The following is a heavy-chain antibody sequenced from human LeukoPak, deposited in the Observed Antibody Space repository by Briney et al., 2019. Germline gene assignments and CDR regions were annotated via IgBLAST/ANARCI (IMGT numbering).Heavy chain of an antibody. CDR3: AHRLRFRSRDYFDY. Sequence: SGPTLVNPTPTLTLTCTFSGFSLSTSGVGVGWIRQPPVKALEWLALIYWNDDKRYIPSLKSRLTITKDTSKNQVVLTMTNMDPVDTATYYCAHRLRFRSRDYFDYWGQGTLVTVSS. J-gene: IGHJ4*02. CDR1: GFSLSTSGVG. V-gene: IGHV2-5*01. CDR2: IYWNDDK. D-gene: IGHD3-3*01.